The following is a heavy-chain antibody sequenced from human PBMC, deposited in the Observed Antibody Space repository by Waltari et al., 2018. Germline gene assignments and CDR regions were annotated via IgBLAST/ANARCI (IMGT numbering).Heavy chain of an antibody. CDR1: GYTFTSYA. CDR2: INTNTGNP. J-gene: IGHJ4*02. Sequence: QVQLVQAGPGLMKPGASAKVSCKASGYTFTSYAMHWVRQAPGQGLEWMGWINTNTGNPTYAQGFTGRFVFSLDTSVSTAYLQISSLKAEDTAVYYCARATPYSSGWYLGFDYWGQGTLVTVSS. D-gene: IGHD6-19*01. V-gene: IGHV7-4-1*02. CDR3: ARATPYSSGWYLGFDY.